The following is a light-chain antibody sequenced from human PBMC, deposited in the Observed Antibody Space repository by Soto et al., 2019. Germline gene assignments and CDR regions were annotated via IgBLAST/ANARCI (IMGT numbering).Light chain of an antibody. CDR1: SSDIGSYER. J-gene: IGLJ7*01. V-gene: IGLV2-23*01. CDR2: EDY. CDR3: CSYAGSDIFAV. Sequence: QSALTQPASVSGSPGQSITISCTGTSSDIGSYERVSWYQRHPGKAPKLMIYEDYRRPSGISNRFSGSKSGNTASLTISGLQAEDEADYYCCSYAGSDIFAVFGGGTQLTVL.